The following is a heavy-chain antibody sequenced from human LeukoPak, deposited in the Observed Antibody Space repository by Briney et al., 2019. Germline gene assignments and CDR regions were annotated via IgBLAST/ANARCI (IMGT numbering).Heavy chain of an antibody. CDR3: ARDPEGVAWIQLCSLDY. CDR1: GYTFTGYY. CDR2: INPNSGGT. J-gene: IGHJ4*02. Sequence: SVKVSCKASGYTFTGYYMHWVRQAPGQGLEWMGRINPNSGGTNYAQKFQGRVTMTRDTSISTAYMELSRLRSDGTAVYYCARDPEGVAWIQLCSLDYWGQGTLVTVSS. V-gene: IGHV1-2*06. D-gene: IGHD5-18*01.